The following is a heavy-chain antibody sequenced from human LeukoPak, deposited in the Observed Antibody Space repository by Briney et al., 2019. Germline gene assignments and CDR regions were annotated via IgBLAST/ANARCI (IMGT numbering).Heavy chain of an antibody. Sequence: SETLPLICTLSGGSISSSSYYGGWIRQHPGKGLESFGSIDYSGSTYYNPSLKSRVNISVDTSKNQFSLKLSSVTAADTAVYYCARGDWSGYVSPYNWFDPWGEGTLVTVPS. D-gene: IGHD3-3*01. V-gene: IGHV4-39*01. CDR2: IDYSGST. J-gene: IGHJ5*02. CDR3: ARGDWSGYVSPYNWFDP. CDR1: GGSISSSSYY.